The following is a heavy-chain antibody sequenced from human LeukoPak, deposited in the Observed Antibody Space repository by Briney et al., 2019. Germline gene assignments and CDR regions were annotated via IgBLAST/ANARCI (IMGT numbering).Heavy chain of an antibody. D-gene: IGHD1-26*01. CDR1: GGTFSSYT. J-gene: IGHJ4*02. CDR2: IIPILGIA. V-gene: IGHV1-69*04. CDR3: ARDGQWELPVPYYFDY. Sequence: GASVKVSCKASGGTFSSYTISWVRQAPGQGLEWMGRIIPILGIANYAQKFQGRVTITADKSTSTAYKELSSLRSEDTAVYYCARDGQWELPVPYYFDYWGQGTLVIVSS.